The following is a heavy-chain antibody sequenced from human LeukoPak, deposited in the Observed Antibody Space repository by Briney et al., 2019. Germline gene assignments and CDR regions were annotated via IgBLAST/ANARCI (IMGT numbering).Heavy chain of an antibody. CDR3: ARASGYYYGSGSYYPN. J-gene: IGHJ4*02. Sequence: SETLSLTCTVSGGSVSSSSYYWGWIRQPPGKGLEWIGSIYYSGSTYYNPSLKSRVTISVDTSKNQFSLKLSSVTAADTAVYYCARASGYYYGSGSYYPNWGQGTLVTVSS. CDR1: GGSVSSSSYY. D-gene: IGHD3-10*01. V-gene: IGHV4-39*07. CDR2: IYYSGST.